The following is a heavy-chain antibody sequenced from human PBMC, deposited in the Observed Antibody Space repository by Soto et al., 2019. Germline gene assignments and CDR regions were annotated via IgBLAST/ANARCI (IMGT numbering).Heavy chain of an antibody. Sequence: PSETLSLTCTVSGGSISSGGYYWSWIRQHPGKGLEWIGYIDYSGSTNYNPSLKSRVTISVDTSKNQFSLKLSSVTAADTAVYYCARVDYYDSSGYPLFDFWGQGALVTVSS. D-gene: IGHD3-22*01. V-gene: IGHV4-61*08. J-gene: IGHJ4*02. CDR1: GGSISSGGYY. CDR2: IDYSGST. CDR3: ARVDYYDSSGYPLFDF.